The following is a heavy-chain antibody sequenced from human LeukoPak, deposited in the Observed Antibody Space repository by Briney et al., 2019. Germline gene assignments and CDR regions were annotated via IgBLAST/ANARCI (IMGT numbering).Heavy chain of an antibody. V-gene: IGHV3-53*01. CDR3: ARGRPYYYDSRGYYPYDAFDI. CDR2: IYSGGST. Sequence: GGSLRLSCAASGCTVSSNYMSWVRQAPGKGLEWVSVIYSGGSTYYADSVKGRFTISRDNSKNRLYLQMNSLRAEDTAVYYCARGRPYYYDSRGYYPYDAFDIWGQGTMVTVSS. J-gene: IGHJ3*02. D-gene: IGHD3-22*01. CDR1: GCTVSSNY.